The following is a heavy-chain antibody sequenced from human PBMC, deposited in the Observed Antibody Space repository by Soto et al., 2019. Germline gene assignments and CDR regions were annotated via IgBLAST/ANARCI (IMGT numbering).Heavy chain of an antibody. CDR1: GGTFSSYA. Sequence: QVQLVQSGAEVKKPGSSVKVSCKASGGTFSSYAISWVRQAPGQGLEWMGGIIPIFGTPNYAQKFQGRVTITADESTSTAYMELGSLRSEDTAVYYCARPTRYYYDSSGQSAWFDPWGQGTLVTVSS. J-gene: IGHJ5*02. V-gene: IGHV1-69*12. CDR2: IIPIFGTP. CDR3: ARPTRYYYDSSGQSAWFDP. D-gene: IGHD3-22*01.